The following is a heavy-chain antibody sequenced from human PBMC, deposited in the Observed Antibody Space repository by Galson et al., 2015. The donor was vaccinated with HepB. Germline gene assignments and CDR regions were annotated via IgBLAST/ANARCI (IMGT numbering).Heavy chain of an antibody. Sequence: SLRLSCAASSFTFSDYYMSWIRQAPGKGLEWVSFISGRAGTIYYADSVRGRFTISRDNAKNSLYLQMNSLRAEDTAVYYCARYSSWDYYFDYWGQGTLVTVSS. CDR2: ISGRAGTI. CDR1: SFTFSDYY. CDR3: ARYSSWDYYFDY. D-gene: IGHD6-13*01. J-gene: IGHJ4*02. V-gene: IGHV3-11*01.